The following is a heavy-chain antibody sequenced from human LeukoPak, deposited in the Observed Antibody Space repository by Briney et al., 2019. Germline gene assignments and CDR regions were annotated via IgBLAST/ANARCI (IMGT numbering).Heavy chain of an antibody. V-gene: IGHV3-7*01. CDR3: ARLPLVTMIVVAPFDY. CDR1: GFTFSNYW. D-gene: IGHD3-22*01. Sequence: GGSLRLSCATSGFTFSNYWMSWVRQAPGKGLEWVANIKQDGSEKYHVDSVKGRFTISRDNAKNSLYLQMNSLRAEDTAVYYCARLPLVTMIVVAPFDYWGQGTLVTVSS. J-gene: IGHJ4*02. CDR2: IKQDGSEK.